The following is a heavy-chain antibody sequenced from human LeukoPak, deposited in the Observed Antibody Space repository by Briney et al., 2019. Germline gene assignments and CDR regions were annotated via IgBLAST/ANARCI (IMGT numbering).Heavy chain of an antibody. V-gene: IGHV3-30*01. CDR3: ARVFCSSTSCYFLDAFDI. D-gene: IGHD2-2*01. CDR1: GFTFSSYA. CDR2: ISYDGSNN. J-gene: IGHJ3*02. Sequence: GGSLRLSCAASGFTFSSYAMHWVRQAPGKGLEWVAVISYDGSNNYYADSVKGRFTISRDNSKNTLYLQMNSLRAEDTAVYYCARVFCSSTSCYFLDAFDIWGQGTMVTVSS.